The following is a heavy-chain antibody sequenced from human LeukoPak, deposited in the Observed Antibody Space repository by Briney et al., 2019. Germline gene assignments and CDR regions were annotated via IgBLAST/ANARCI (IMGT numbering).Heavy chain of an antibody. Sequence: PSETLSLTCTVSGGSISSYYWSWIRQPPGKGLEWIGYIYYSGSTNYNPSLKSRVTISVDTSKNQFSLKLSSVTAADTAVYYCARGVTGAAAGKWRFDPWGQGTLVTVPS. CDR2: IYYSGST. CDR1: GGSISSYY. CDR3: ARGVTGAAAGKWRFDP. V-gene: IGHV4-59*01. J-gene: IGHJ5*02. D-gene: IGHD6-13*01.